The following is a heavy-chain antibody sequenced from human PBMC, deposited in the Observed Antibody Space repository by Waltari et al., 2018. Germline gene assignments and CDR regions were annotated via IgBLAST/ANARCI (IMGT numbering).Heavy chain of an antibody. Sequence: EVQLVESGGGLIQPGGSLRLSCAASGFTVSSNYMSWVRPAPGEGLAWVSVIYCGGSTYYADSVKGRFTISRDNSKNTLYLQMNSLRAEDTAVYYCAREVVVVVPAAILYYGMDVWGQGTTVTVSS. D-gene: IGHD2-2*01. CDR2: IYCGGST. CDR1: GFTVSSNY. V-gene: IGHV3-53*01. CDR3: AREVVVVVPAAILYYGMDV. J-gene: IGHJ6*02.